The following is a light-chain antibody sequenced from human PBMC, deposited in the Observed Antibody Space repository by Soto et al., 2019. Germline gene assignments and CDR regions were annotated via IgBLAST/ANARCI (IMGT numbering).Light chain of an antibody. Sequence: EVVLTQSPATLSLSPGERATLACRASQSVSSSYLAWYQQKPGQAPRLPIYGASSRATGIAARFSGSGSGTDFTLTISRLEPEDFAVYYCQQYGSSRWTFGQGTKVDIK. CDR2: GAS. J-gene: IGKJ1*01. CDR3: QQYGSSRWT. CDR1: QSVSSSY. V-gene: IGKV3-20*01.